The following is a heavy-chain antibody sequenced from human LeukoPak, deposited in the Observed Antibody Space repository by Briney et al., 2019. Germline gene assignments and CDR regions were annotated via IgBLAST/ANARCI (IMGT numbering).Heavy chain of an antibody. J-gene: IGHJ4*02. V-gene: IGHV4-34*01. Sequence: SETLSLTCAVYGGSFSGYYWSWIRQPPGKGLEWIGEINHSGSTNYNPSLKSRVTISVDTSKNQFSLKLSSVTAADTAVYYCARPAEWFAALFDYWGQGTLVTVSS. CDR1: GGSFSGYY. CDR3: ARPAEWFAALFDY. CDR2: INHSGST. D-gene: IGHD3-10*01.